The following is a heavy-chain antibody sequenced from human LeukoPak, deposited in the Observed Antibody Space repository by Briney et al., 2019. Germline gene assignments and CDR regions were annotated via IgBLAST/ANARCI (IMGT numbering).Heavy chain of an antibody. CDR3: ARASYIYCSGGSCYPELSWFDP. J-gene: IGHJ5*02. CDR1: GGSISRGSYY. D-gene: IGHD2-15*01. Sequence: SSEALSLTCTVSGGSISRGSYYWSWIRRPAGKGLEWIGRIYTSGSTNYNPSLKSRVTISVDTSKNQFSLKLSSVTAADTAVYYCARASYIYCSGGSCYPELSWFDPWGQGTLVTVSS. V-gene: IGHV4-61*02. CDR2: IYTSGST.